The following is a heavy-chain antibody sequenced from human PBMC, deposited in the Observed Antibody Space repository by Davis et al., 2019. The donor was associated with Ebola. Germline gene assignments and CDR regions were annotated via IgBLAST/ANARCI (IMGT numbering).Heavy chain of an antibody. V-gene: IGHV1-2*06. Sequence: ASVKVSCKASGYTFTGYYMHWVRQAPGQGLEGMGRINPTSGCTNYAQKFQGRVTMTRDTSISTAYMELSRLGSDDTAVYYCARGYSGYDFVVVVAATPFDYWGQGTLVTVSS. CDR3: ARGYSGYDFVVVVAATPFDY. CDR1: GYTFTGYY. D-gene: IGHD2-15*01. CDR2: INPTSGCT. J-gene: IGHJ4*02.